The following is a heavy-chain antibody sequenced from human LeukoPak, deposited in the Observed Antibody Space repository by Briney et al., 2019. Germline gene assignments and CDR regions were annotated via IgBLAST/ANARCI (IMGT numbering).Heavy chain of an antibody. CDR2: ISYDGSNK. J-gene: IGHJ4*02. Sequence: GGSLRLSCAASGSTFSSYGMHWVRQAPGKGLEWVAVISYDGSNKYYADSVKGRFTISRDNSKNTLHLQMNSLRAEDTAVYYCAKDRKVVAATYYFDYWGQGTLVTVSS. CDR1: GSTFSSYG. V-gene: IGHV3-30*18. CDR3: AKDRKVVAATYYFDY. D-gene: IGHD2-15*01.